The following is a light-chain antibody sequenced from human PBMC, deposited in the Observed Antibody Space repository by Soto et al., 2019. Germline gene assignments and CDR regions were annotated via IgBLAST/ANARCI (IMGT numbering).Light chain of an antibody. CDR3: HQRQSWPRT. J-gene: IGKJ1*01. CDR2: GAS. CDR1: QSVGKY. Sequence: EIVLTQSPGTLSLSPGERATLSCRASQSVGKYLAWYQQKPGQAPRLLIYGASTRATGIPDRFSASGSGTDFTLTISDVQPEDFALYYCHQRQSWPRTFGQGTKVDIK. V-gene: IGKV3-11*01.